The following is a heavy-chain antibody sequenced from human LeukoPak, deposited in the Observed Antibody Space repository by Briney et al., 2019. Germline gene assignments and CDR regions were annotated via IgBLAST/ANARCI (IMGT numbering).Heavy chain of an antibody. V-gene: IGHV3-74*01. J-gene: IGHJ4*02. CDR2: IDRDGSRI. CDR3: AKKAQYNGNYPLDY. Sequence: GGSLRLSCVASGFSLSGDWMHWVRQAPGKGLVWVSRIDRDGSRINYADSVKGRFTISRDNGKNTLFLQMNSLRAEDAALYFCAKKAQYNGNYPLDYWGQGTLVTVSS. D-gene: IGHD1-26*01. CDR1: GFSLSGDW.